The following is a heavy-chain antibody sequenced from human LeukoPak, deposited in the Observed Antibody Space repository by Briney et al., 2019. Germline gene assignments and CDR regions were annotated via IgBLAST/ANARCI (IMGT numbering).Heavy chain of an antibody. CDR2: IYPGDSDT. D-gene: IGHD2-15*01. Sequence: GESLKISCKGSGYSFTNYWIGWVRQMPGKGLEWMGIIYPGDSDTRYSPSFQGQVTISADKSISTAYLQWGSLRASDTAMYYCARSQGYCSGGSCLQGDWFDPWGQGTLVTVSS. CDR3: ARSQGYCSGGSCLQGDWFDP. J-gene: IGHJ5*02. CDR1: GYSFTNYW. V-gene: IGHV5-51*01.